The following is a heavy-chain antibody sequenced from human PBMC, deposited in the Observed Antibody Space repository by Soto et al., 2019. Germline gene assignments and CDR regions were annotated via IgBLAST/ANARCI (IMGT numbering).Heavy chain of an antibody. D-gene: IGHD7-27*01. V-gene: IGHV3-7*01. CDR3: ARSLTQHDY. J-gene: IGHJ4*02. Sequence: EVQLVESGGGLVQPGGSLRLSCAASGFTFSTYWMSWVRQAPGKGLEWVANIKRDGSEKYYVDSVKGRFTISRDNAENSLYLLMDSLRAEDTAVYYCARSLTQHDYWGRGTLVTVSS. CDR1: GFTFSTYW. CDR2: IKRDGSEK.